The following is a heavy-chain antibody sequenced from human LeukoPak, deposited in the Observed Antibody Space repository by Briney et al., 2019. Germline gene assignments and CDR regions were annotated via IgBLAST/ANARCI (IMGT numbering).Heavy chain of an antibody. J-gene: IGHJ4*02. CDR3: ARSSGHSYGDFDY. CDR1: GVAITSNY. D-gene: IGHD5-18*01. V-gene: IGHV4-59*01. CDR2: THHSGAT. Sequence: NPSETLSLTCSASGVAITSNYWSWIRQPPGKGLEWLGYTHHSGATSYNPSLKSRSTMSLDTSNNQFSLKLSSVTASDTAAYYCARSSGHSYGDFDYWGQGNLVTVSS.